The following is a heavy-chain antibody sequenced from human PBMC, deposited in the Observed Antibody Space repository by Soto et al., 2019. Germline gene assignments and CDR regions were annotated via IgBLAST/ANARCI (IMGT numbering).Heavy chain of an antibody. CDR1: GFSLNTRGVA. D-gene: IGHD3-9*01. CDR3: AHTFGIFTGYNINFDY. Sequence: QITLKESGPTLVKPTQTLTLTCTFTGFSLNTRGVAVAWIRQPPGKALEWLGLIYWDDDTRYSPSLKTRLIIARDTSENQVVLTLTDLDPVDPATYFCAHTFGIFTGYNINFDYWGQGALVTVSS. CDR2: IYWDDDT. J-gene: IGHJ4*02. V-gene: IGHV2-5*02.